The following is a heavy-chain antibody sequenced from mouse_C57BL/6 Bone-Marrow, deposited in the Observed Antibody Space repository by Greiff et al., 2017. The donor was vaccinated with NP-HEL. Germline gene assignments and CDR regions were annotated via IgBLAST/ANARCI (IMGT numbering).Heavy chain of an antibody. V-gene: IGHV1-61*01. Sequence: QVQLQQPGAELVRPGSSVKLSCKASGYTFTSYWMDWVKQRPGQGLEWIGNIYPSDSETHYNQKFKDKATLTVDKSSSTAYMQLSSLTSEDSAVYYCARGSLLPAYWGQGTLVTVSA. D-gene: IGHD1-1*01. CDR1: GYTFTSYW. CDR2: IYPSDSET. J-gene: IGHJ3*01. CDR3: ARGSLLPAY.